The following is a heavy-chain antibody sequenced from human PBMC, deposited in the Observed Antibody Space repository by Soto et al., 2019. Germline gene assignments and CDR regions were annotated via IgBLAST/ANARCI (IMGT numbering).Heavy chain of an antibody. D-gene: IGHD6-6*01. V-gene: IGHV2-5*02. CDR3: ARSVEALPVRGALDY. J-gene: IGHJ4*02. CDR2: IYWDDDE. Sequence: QITLKESGPTLVKPTQTLTLTCTFSGFSLSTSGVGVGWIRQPPGKALECLALIYWDDDERYSPSLQRRLTITKDTSMSRVVLTMTNMDPVDTATYFCARSVEALPVRGALDYWGQGTLVTVSS. CDR1: GFSLSTSGVG.